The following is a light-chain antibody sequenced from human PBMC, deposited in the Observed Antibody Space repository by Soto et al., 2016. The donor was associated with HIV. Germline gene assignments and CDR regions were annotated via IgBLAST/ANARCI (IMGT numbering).Light chain of an antibody. CDR3: QQLNSYPLT. CDR2: AAS. V-gene: IGKV1-9*01. J-gene: IGKJ4*01. Sequence: DIQMTQSPSSLSASVGDRVTITCQASQDISNYLNWYQQKPGKAPKLLIYAASTLQSGVPSRFSGSGSRTEFTLTISSLQPEDFATYYCQQLNSYPLTFGGGTKVEIK. CDR1: QDISNY.